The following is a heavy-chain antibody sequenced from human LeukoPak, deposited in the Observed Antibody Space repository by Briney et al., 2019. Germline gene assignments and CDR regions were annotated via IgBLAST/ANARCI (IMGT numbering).Heavy chain of an antibody. Sequence: GGSLRLSCAASGFTFSSYGMHWVRQAPGKGLEWVAVISYDGSNKYYADSVKGRFTISRDNSKNTLYLQMNSLRAEDTAVYYCAKLTGDCSSTSCYGDYWGQGTLVTVSS. V-gene: IGHV3-30*18. CDR2: ISYDGSNK. CDR3: AKLTGDCSSTSCYGDY. D-gene: IGHD2-2*01. J-gene: IGHJ4*02. CDR1: GFTFSSYG.